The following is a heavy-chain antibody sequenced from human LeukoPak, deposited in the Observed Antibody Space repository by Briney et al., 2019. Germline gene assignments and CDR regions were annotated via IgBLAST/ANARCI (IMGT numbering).Heavy chain of an antibody. Sequence: SETLSLTCTVSGGSISSCSYYWGWIRQPPGKGLEWIGSIYYSGSTYYNPSLKSRVTISVDTSKNQFSLKLSSVTAADTAVYYCARHPQAVYFDYWGQGTLVTVSS. CDR3: ARHPQAVYFDY. CDR2: IYYSGST. CDR1: GGSISSCSYY. V-gene: IGHV4-39*01. J-gene: IGHJ4*02.